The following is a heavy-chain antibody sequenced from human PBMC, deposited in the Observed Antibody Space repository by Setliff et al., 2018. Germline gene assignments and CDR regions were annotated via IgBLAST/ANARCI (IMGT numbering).Heavy chain of an antibody. CDR2: IKQDGSEK. V-gene: IGHV3-7*01. J-gene: IGHJ6*03. Sequence: GGSLRLSCAASGFPFNIYWMSWVRQAPGKGLEWVANIKQDGSEKYYVDSVGGRFTISRDNSRDTQYLEMNSLRPEDTAIYYCARGSFRSGTYYYYMDVWGKGTTVTVSS. D-gene: IGHD3-3*01. CDR1: GFPFNIYW. CDR3: ARGSFRSGTYYYYMDV.